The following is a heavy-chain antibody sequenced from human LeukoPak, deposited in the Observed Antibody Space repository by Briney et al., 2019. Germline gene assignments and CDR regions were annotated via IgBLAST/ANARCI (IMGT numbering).Heavy chain of an antibody. D-gene: IGHD3-9*01. V-gene: IGHV4-59*12. CDR1: GGSISSYY. J-gene: IGHJ4*02. CDR2: IYYSGST. Sequence: SETLSLTCTVSGGSISSYYWSWIRQPPGKGLEWIGYIYYSGSTNYNPSLKSRVTISVDTSKSQFSLKLSSVTAADAAVYYCARYDDILTAAFDYWGQGTLVTVSS. CDR3: ARYDDILTAAFDY.